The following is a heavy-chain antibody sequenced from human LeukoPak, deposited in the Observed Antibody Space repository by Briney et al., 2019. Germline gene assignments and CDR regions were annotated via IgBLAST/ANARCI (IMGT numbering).Heavy chain of an antibody. CDR1: GVSISSYY. CDR2: IYYSGST. V-gene: IGHV4-59*01. Sequence: SETLSLTCTVSGVSISSYYWSWIRQPPGKGLEWIGYIYYSGSTNYNPSLKSRVTISVDTSKNQFSLKLSSVTAADTAVYYCARVGWYHGRYYFDYWGQGTLVTVSS. D-gene: IGHD2-15*01. CDR3: ARVGWYHGRYYFDY. J-gene: IGHJ4*02.